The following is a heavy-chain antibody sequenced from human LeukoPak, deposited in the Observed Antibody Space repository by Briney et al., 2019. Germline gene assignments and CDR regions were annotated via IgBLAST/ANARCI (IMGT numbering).Heavy chain of an antibody. Sequence: GSLRLSCAASGFNFSSYAMSWVRQAPGKGLEWVSAISSSGGSTYYADSVKGRFTISRDNSKNTLYLQMNSLRAADTAVHFCARGALSYSFDPWGQGTLVIVSS. CDR3: ARGALSYSFDP. V-gene: IGHV3-23*01. D-gene: IGHD2/OR15-2a*01. CDR1: GFNFSSYA. CDR2: ISSSGGST. J-gene: IGHJ5*02.